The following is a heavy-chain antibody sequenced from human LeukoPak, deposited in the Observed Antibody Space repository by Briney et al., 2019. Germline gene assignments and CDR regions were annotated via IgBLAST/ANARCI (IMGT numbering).Heavy chain of an antibody. CDR2: ISSAGTTK. CDR3: AKGTSIVLKYYCDY. CDR1: GFTFSSYE. V-gene: IGHV3-48*03. Sequence: PGGSLRLSCAASGFTFSSYEMNWVRQAPGKGLEWISYISSAGTTKIYADSVKGRFTISRDNAKNSLYLQMNSLRAEDTAVYYCAKGTSIVLKYYCDYWGQGTLVTVSS. J-gene: IGHJ4*02. D-gene: IGHD2-8*01.